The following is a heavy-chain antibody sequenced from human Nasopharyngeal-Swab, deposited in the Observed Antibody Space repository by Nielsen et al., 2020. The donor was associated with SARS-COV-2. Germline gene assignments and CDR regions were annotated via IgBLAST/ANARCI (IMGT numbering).Heavy chain of an antibody. Sequence: WVRQAPGQGLEWMGWINPNSGGTNYAQKFQGRVTMTRDTSISTAYMELSRLRSDDTAVYYCARDSKVGATAPYYGMDVWGQGTTVTVSS. D-gene: IGHD1-26*01. CDR2: INPNSGGT. V-gene: IGHV1-2*02. J-gene: IGHJ6*02. CDR3: ARDSKVGATAPYYGMDV.